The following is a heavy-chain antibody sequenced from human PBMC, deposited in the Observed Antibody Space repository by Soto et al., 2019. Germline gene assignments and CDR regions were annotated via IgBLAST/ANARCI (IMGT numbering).Heavy chain of an antibody. J-gene: IGHJ4*02. V-gene: IGHV4-4*02. CDR2: LSHNGST. CDR1: GDSINSSHW. CDR3: PARHFWSGPWTHTRLDY. D-gene: IGHD3-3*02. Sequence: SETLSLTCVVSGDSINSSHWWSWVRQPPVKGLEWLGQLSHNGSTNYNPSLTSLLTRSLDKSKNHFSLKLTSVTAAHTAVYYFPARHFWSGPWTHTRLDYWGQRTLVTVSS.